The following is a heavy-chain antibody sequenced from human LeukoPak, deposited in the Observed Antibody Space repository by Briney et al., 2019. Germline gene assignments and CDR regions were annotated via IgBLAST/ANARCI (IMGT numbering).Heavy chain of an antibody. CDR1: GFTFSRYW. J-gene: IGHJ6*04. CDR2: IKEDGSEK. Sequence: GGSLRLSCAASGFTFSRYWMSWVRQAPGKGLEWVANIKEDGSEKHYVDSVKGRFTISRDNAKNSLYLQMNSLRAEDTAVYYCAELGITMIGGVWGKGTTVTISS. V-gene: IGHV3-7*01. CDR3: AELGITMIGGV. D-gene: IGHD3-10*02.